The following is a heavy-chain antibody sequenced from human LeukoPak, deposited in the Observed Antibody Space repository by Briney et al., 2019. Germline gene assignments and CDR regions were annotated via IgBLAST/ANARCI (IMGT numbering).Heavy chain of an antibody. CDR3: AKNSGYGRDYGMDV. CDR2: ISPDSNYK. CDR1: GFTFSTYS. D-gene: IGHD5-12*01. Sequence: GGSLRLSCAASGFTFSTYSMNWLRLAPGKGLEWVSSISPDSNYKYYVDSVKGRFTISRDNAKSSLYLQMNSLRAEDTAVYYCAKNSGYGRDYGMDVWGQGTTVTVSS. V-gene: IGHV3-21*01. J-gene: IGHJ6*02.